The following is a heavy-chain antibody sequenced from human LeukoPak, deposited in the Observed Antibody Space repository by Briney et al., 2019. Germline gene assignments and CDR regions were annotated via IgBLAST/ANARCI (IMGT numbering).Heavy chain of an antibody. D-gene: IGHD3-9*01. CDR3: ARRRAGLYYGILTGYFDY. CDR1: GGSISSSSYY. Sequence: PSETLPLTCTVSGGSISSSSYYWGWIRQPPGKGLEWIGSIYYSGSTYYNPSLKSRVTISVDTSKNQFSLKLSSVTAADTAVYYCARRRAGLYYGILTGYFDYWGQGTLVTVSS. CDR2: IYYSGST. J-gene: IGHJ4*02. V-gene: IGHV4-39*01.